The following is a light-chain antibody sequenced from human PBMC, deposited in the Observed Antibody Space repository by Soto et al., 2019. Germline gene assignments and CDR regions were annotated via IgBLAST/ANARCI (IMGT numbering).Light chain of an antibody. Sequence: QSVLTQPPSASGSPGQSVTISCTGASSDVGGYNFVSWYRQHPGKAPKLMIYDVTKRPSGVPDRFSGSKSGNTASLTVSGLQADDEADYYCSSYAGSSVPVAFGGGTKLTVL. CDR2: DVT. J-gene: IGLJ2*01. CDR1: SSDVGGYNF. V-gene: IGLV2-8*01. CDR3: SSYAGSSVPVA.